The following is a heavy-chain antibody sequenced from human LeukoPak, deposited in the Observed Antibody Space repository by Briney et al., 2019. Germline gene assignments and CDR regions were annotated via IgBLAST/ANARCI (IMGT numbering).Heavy chain of an antibody. D-gene: IGHD6-13*01. CDR3: ASAPPYSSSWYRFDY. V-gene: IGHV3-43*02. CDR1: GFTFSSYA. J-gene: IGHJ4*02. Sequence: GGSLRLSCAASGFTFSSYAMSWVRQAPGKGLEWVSLISWDGGSTYYADSVKGRFTISRDNSKNSLYLQMNSLRTEDTALYYCASAPPYSSSWYRFDYWGQGTLVTVSS. CDR2: ISWDGGST.